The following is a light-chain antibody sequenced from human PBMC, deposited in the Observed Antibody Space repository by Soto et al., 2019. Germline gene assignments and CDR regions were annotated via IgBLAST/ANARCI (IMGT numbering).Light chain of an antibody. Sequence: DIQLTQSPSTLSPSVGDRVTITCRASQSISSWLAWYQQKPGKAPKLLIYKASSLESGVPSRFSGSGSGTEFTLTISSLQPDDFATYYCQQYNTYSGFGQGTKVEIK. J-gene: IGKJ1*01. CDR3: QQYNTYSG. CDR1: QSISSW. CDR2: KAS. V-gene: IGKV1-5*03.